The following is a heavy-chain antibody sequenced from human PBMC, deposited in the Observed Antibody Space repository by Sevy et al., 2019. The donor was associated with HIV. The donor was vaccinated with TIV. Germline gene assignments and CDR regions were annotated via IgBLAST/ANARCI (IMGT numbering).Heavy chain of an antibody. CDR1: GFTFSSYA. D-gene: IGHD2-8*02. CDR3: AKSLVVFDGFDI. J-gene: IGHJ3*02. V-gene: IGHV3-23*01. Sequence: GGSLRLSCAASGFTFSSYAMSWVRQAPGKGLKWVSAMSGSGAIVYYADSVKGRFTISRDNPKNTLYLQMSSLRAEDTALYYCAKSLVVFDGFDIWGQGTRVTVSS. CDR2: MSGSGAIV.